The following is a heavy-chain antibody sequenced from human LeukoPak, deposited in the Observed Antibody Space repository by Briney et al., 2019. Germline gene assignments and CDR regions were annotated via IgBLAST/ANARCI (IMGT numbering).Heavy chain of an antibody. Sequence: SVRVSCKASGYTFTSYDINWVRQAPGQGLEWMGRIIPILGIANYAQKFQGRVTITADKSTSTVYMELSSLRSEDTAVYYCARDMYSSSSSGYWGQGTLVTVSS. D-gene: IGHD6-13*01. J-gene: IGHJ4*02. CDR3: ARDMYSSSSSGY. V-gene: IGHV1-69*04. CDR2: IIPILGIA. CDR1: GYTFTSYD.